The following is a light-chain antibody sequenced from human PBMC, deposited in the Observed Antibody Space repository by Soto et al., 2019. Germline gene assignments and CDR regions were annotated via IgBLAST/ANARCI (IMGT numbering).Light chain of an antibody. J-gene: IGKJ1*01. V-gene: IGKV1-39*01. CDR1: QGIRND. CDR2: SAS. CDR3: QQSYSTPRT. Sequence: DIQVTQSPSSLSASVGYRVTITCLSSQGIRNDLNWYQEKPGKAPKRLIYSASSLQSGVPSRFSGSGSGTDFTLTISSLQPEDFATYYCQQSYSTPRTFGQGTKVDIK.